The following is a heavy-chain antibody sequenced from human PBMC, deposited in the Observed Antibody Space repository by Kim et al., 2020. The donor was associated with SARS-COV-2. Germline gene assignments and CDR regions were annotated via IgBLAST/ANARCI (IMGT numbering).Heavy chain of an antibody. D-gene: IGHD3-10*01. V-gene: IGHV3-33*06. CDR3: AKGGEGSGGYYVYDSSAFDS. CDR1: GFTFSSYG. J-gene: IGHJ4*02. Sequence: GGSLRLSCAASGFTFSSYGMHWVRQAPGKGLEWVAVIWYDGSNKYYADSVKGRFTISRDNSKNTLYLQMNSLRAEDTAVYYCAKGGEGSGGYYVYDSSAFDSSGQRALVTVS. CDR2: IWYDGSNK.